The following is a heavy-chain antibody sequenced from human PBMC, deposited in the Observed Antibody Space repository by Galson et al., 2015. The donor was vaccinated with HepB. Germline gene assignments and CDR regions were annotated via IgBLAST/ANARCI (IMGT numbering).Heavy chain of an antibody. Sequence: VKVSCKASGYTFTSYFMHWVRQAPGQGLEWMGIINPSDGFTSYAQKFQGRVTMTRDTSTSTVYVDLTSLRSDDTAVYYCARDDSNDAFDIWGQGTMVTVSS. CDR2: INPSDGFT. CDR1: GYTFTSYF. D-gene: IGHD2-21*01. CDR3: ARDDSNDAFDI. V-gene: IGHV1-46*01. J-gene: IGHJ3*02.